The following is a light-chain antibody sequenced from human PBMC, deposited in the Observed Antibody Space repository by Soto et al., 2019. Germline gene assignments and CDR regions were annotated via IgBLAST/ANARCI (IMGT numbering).Light chain of an antibody. CDR3: QEADGFPWR. CDR2: GAS. Sequence: DIQMTQSPSSVSASVGDSVTMTCRASQGITNGLAWYQQKPGKAPKPLIYGASSLQSGVPSRFSGGGSGTEFILTITGLQTEDFATYFCQEADGFPWRFSHGTRVEMK. J-gene: IGKJ1*01. CDR1: QGITNG. V-gene: IGKV1-12*02.